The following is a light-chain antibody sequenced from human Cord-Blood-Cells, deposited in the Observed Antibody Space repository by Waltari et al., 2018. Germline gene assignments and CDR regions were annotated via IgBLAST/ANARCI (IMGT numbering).Light chain of an antibody. V-gene: IGKV1-33*01. CDR3: QQYDNLYT. CDR1: QAISNY. J-gene: IGKJ2*01. CDR2: DAS. Sequence: DIQMTQSPSSLSASVGDRVTITCQESQAISNYLNWYQQKPGKAPKLLIYDASNLETGVPSRFSGSGSWTDFTFTISSLQPEDIATYYCQQYDNLYTFGQGTKLEIK.